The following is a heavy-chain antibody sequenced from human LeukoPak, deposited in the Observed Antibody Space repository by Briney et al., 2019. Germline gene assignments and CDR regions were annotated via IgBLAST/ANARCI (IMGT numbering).Heavy chain of an antibody. D-gene: IGHD4-23*01. CDR3: ARDQGYGGNPNAFDI. Sequence: PGGSLRLSCAASGFTFSSYAMSWVRQAPGKGLEWVSAISGSGGSTYYADSVKGRFTISRDNAKNSLYLQMNSLRAEDTAVYYCARDQGYGGNPNAFDIWGQGTMVTVSS. J-gene: IGHJ3*02. CDR1: GFTFSSYA. V-gene: IGHV3-23*01. CDR2: ISGSGGST.